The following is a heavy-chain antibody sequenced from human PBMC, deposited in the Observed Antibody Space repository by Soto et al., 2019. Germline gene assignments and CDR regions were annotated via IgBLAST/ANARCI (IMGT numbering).Heavy chain of an antibody. CDR3: AAEVVARGLV. D-gene: IGHD5-12*01. V-gene: IGHV1-2*02. CDR1: GYTFTGYY. J-gene: IGHJ4*02. Sequence: ASVKVSCKASGYTFTGYYMHWVRQAPGQGLEWIGWINPNSGGTNYAQKFQERVTFTRDTSIGTVYMEMSSLRSDDTAIYYCAAEVVARGLVWGQGTPVTVSS. CDR2: INPNSGGT.